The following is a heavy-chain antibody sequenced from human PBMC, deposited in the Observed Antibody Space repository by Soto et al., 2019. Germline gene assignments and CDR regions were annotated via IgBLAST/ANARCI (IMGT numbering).Heavy chain of an antibody. V-gene: IGHV3-33*05. Sequence: QVELVESGGGVVQPGRSLRLSCAASGFSFGSYVMNWVRQAPGKGLECVAVISYDGDKTYYADSVKGRFTISRDNSNSTLYLQMNSPRAEDTAIYYCARGAGATDYFAYWGQGALVTVSS. D-gene: IGHD1-26*01. CDR2: ISYDGDKT. CDR3: ARGAGATDYFAY. CDR1: GFSFGSYV. J-gene: IGHJ4*02.